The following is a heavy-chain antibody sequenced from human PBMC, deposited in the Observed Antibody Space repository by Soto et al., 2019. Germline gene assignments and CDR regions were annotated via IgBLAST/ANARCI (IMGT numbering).Heavy chain of an antibody. CDR1: VGSINSYW. CDR2: VYSSGTT. CDR3: ARDIGSFAYGEGY. D-gene: IGHD3-10*01. V-gene: IGHV4-4*07. J-gene: IGHJ4*02. Sequence: SETLSLTCSVSVGSINSYWWSWIRQPAGKGLEWIGRVYSSGTTDYNPSLNSRATMSVETSKNQFSLKLSSVTAADTAVYYCARDIGSFAYGEGYWGQGTQVTVSS.